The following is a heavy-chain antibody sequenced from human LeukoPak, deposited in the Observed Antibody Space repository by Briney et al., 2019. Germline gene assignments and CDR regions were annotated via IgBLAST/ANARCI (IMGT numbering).Heavy chain of an antibody. Sequence: SETLSLTCTVSGGSISSYYWSWIRQPPGKGLEWIGYIYYSGSTSYNPSLKSRVTILVDTSKNQFSLKLSSVTAADTAVYYCARHERDASLDHAFDIWGQGTMGTVSS. J-gene: IGHJ3*02. V-gene: IGHV4-59*08. CDR3: ARHERDASLDHAFDI. D-gene: IGHD5-24*01. CDR1: GGSISSYY. CDR2: IYYSGST.